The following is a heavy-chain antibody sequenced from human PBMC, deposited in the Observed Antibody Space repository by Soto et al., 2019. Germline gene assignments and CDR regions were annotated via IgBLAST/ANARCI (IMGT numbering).Heavy chain of an antibody. CDR3: AKDYGTSHHFDY. D-gene: IGHD2-2*01. CDR2: ISASGGST. J-gene: IGHJ4*02. V-gene: IGHV3-23*01. CDR1: GFTFSNYA. Sequence: EVQVLESGGGLVQPGGSLRLSCATSGFTFSNYAMSWVRQAPGKGLEWVSGISASGGSTHYADSVKGRFTISRDNSNNTLYLQMNSLRAEDTAVYYCAKDYGTSHHFDYWGQGTLVTVSS.